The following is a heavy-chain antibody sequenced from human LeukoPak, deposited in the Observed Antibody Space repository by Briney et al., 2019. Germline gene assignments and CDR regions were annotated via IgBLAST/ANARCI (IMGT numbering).Heavy chain of an antibody. CDR1: GFTFSSYW. J-gene: IGHJ6*03. D-gene: IGHD2-15*01. V-gene: IGHV3-7*01. CDR3: GRDKTPSRYYYYYYMDV. Sequence: PGGSLRLSCAASGFTFSSYWMRWVRQAPGKGLEWVANIKQDGSEKYYVDSVKGRFTISRDIAKNSLHLQMNSLKGVDKAVCYCGRDKTPSRYYYYYYMDVWGKGTTVTVSS. CDR2: IKQDGSEK.